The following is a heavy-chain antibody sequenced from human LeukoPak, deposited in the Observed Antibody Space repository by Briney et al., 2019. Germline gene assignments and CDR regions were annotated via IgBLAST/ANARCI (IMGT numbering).Heavy chain of an antibody. V-gene: IGHV4-4*07. CDR2: IYTSGST. J-gene: IGHJ4*02. Sequence: SETLPLTCTVSGGSISSYYWSWIRQPAGKGLEWIGRIYTSGSTNYNPSLKSRVTMSVDTSKNQFSLKLSSVTAADTAVYYCAREVMTTVISYYFDYWGQGTLVTVSS. D-gene: IGHD4-17*01. CDR1: GGSISSYY. CDR3: AREVMTTVISYYFDY.